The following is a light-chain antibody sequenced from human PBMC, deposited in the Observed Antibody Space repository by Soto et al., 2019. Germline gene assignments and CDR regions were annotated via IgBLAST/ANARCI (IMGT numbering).Light chain of an antibody. CDR1: SSDVGAYNF. CDR2: NVY. J-gene: IGLJ1*01. V-gene: IGLV2-14*03. CDR3: SSYTISRTYV. Sequence: QSVLTQPASVSGSPGQSITIFCTGTSSDVGAYNFVSWHQQHPGKAPKLIIYNVYDRPSGISYRFSGSKSGNTASLTISGLQGEDEADYYCSSYTISRTYVFGTGTKVTVL.